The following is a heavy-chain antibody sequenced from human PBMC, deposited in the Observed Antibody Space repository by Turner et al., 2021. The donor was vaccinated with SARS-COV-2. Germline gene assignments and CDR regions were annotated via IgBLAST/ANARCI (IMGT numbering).Heavy chain of an antibody. CDR3: AKGFWRGYYGNDAFDI. CDR2: ISGSGDST. CDR1: GFTFRTYA. J-gene: IGHJ3*02. D-gene: IGHD3-3*01. Sequence: EVQLLESGGGLVQPGGSLRLSCAASGFTFRTYAMSWVRQAPGKGLEWVSAISGSGDSTYYADAVKGRFTISRDNSKNTRYLQMNSLRAEYTAVYYCAKGFWRGYYGNDAFDIWGQGTMVTISS. V-gene: IGHV3-23*01.